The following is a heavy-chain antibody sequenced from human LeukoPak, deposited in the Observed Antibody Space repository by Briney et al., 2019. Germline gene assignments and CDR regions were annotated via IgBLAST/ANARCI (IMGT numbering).Heavy chain of an antibody. J-gene: IGHJ6*02. CDR3: AREPWGAKGAAWGMDV. CDR2: ISGSGDST. Sequence: GGSLRLSCAASGFTFSSYASSWVHQAPGKGLEWVSAISGSGDSTYYADSVRGRFSISRDKSKKTLYLQMNSLRAEDTAVYYCAREPWGAKGAAWGMDVWGQGTTVTVSS. V-gene: IGHV3-23*01. CDR1: GFTFSSYA. D-gene: IGHD1-26*01.